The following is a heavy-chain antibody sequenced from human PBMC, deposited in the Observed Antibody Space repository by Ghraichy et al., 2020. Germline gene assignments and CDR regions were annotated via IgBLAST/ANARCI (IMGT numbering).Heavy chain of an antibody. D-gene: IGHD3-16*02. Sequence: SETLSLTCTVSGGSISSSSYYWGWIRQPPGKGLEWIGSIYYSGSTYYNPSLKSRVTISVDTSKNQFSLKLSSVTAADTAVYYCARRGTPGYDYVWGSYRPSHFDYWGQGTLVTVSS. CDR3: ARRGTPGYDYVWGSYRPSHFDY. J-gene: IGHJ4*02. CDR2: IYYSGST. V-gene: IGHV4-39*01. CDR1: GGSISSSSYY.